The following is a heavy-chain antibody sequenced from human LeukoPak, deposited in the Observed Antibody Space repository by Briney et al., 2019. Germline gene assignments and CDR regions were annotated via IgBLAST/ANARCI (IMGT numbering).Heavy chain of an antibody. CDR1: GGSISSYY. V-gene: IGHV4-59*01. D-gene: IGHD3-3*01. CDR2: IYYSGST. J-gene: IGHJ6*03. Sequence: PSETLSLTCTVSGGSISSYYWSWIRQPPGKELEWIGYIYYSGSTNYNPSLKSRVTISVDTSKNQFSLKLSSVTAADTAVYYCAREGYDFWSGYYRYYYYYMDVWGKGTTVTVSS. CDR3: AREGYDFWSGYYRYYYYYMDV.